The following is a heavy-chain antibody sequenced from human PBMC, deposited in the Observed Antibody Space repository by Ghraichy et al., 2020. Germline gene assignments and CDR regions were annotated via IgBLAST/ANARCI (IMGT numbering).Heavy chain of an antibody. CDR3: ARDFGGGIAAAGTGWFDP. CDR1: DFPVSSNY. CDR2: IYSGGST. Sequence: GEALNISCAASDFPVSSNYMTWVRQAPGKGLEWVSVIYSGGSTYYADSVKGRFTISRDNSKNTVYLQMNSLRGEDTAVYYCARDFGGGIAAAGTGWFDPWGQGTLVTVSS. D-gene: IGHD6-13*01. J-gene: IGHJ5*02. V-gene: IGHV3-53*01.